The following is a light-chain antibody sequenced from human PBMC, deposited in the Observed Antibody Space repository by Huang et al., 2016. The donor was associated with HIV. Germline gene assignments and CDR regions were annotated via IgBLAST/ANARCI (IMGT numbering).Light chain of an antibody. CDR1: QSVNSN. V-gene: IGKV3-15*01. Sequence: EIVMTQSPATLSASPGEGVTLSCRTSQSVNSNLAWYQQKPGQAPRLLIYGASTRSIGIPARFSGSGSGTECTLTISGLQSEDFAVYFCQHYDNWPPITFGPGTKVEIK. J-gene: IGKJ3*01. CDR3: QHYDNWPPIT. CDR2: GAS.